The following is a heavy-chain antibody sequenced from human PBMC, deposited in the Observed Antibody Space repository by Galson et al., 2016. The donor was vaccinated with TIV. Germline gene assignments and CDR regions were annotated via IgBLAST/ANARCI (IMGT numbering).Heavy chain of an antibody. CDR3: ARYSGQYYAMDV. Sequence: SLRLSCAASGFTLSDYYMTWIRQAPGQGLEWLSYNSYSGSPKYDADSMKGRLTISRDIAKNSIYLDMSGLRAEDTAVYYCARYSGQYYAMDVWGQGTTVTVSS. CDR1: GFTLSDYY. J-gene: IGHJ6*02. D-gene: IGHD1-26*01. V-gene: IGHV3-11*01. CDR2: NSYSGSPK.